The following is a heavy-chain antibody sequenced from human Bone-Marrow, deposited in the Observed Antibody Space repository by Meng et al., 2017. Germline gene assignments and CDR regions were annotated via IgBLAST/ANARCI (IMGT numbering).Heavy chain of an antibody. CDR1: GFTFSSYA. Sequence: GESLKISCAASGFTFSSYAIHWVRQAPGKGLEWVAVISYDGSNKYYADSVKGRFTISRDNSKNTLYLQMNSLRAEDTAVYYCARVGFSHLYYFDYWGQGTLVTVSS. D-gene: IGHD5-12*01. CDR3: ARVGFSHLYYFDY. CDR2: ISYDGSNK. V-gene: IGHV3-30*04. J-gene: IGHJ4*02.